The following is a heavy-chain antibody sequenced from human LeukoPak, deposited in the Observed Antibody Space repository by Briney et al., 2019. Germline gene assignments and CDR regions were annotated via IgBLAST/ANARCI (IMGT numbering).Heavy chain of an antibody. V-gene: IGHV3-7*01. CDR1: GFTFSSYW. Sequence: GGSLRLSCAASGFTFSSYWMSWVRQAPGKGLEWVASIMHDGSEKYYVYSVKGRFTISRDNVKNSLYLQMNSLRAEDTAMYYCASITGTGGWFDPWGQGTLVTVSS. CDR2: IMHDGSEK. D-gene: IGHD1-20*01. CDR3: ASITGTGGWFDP. J-gene: IGHJ5*02.